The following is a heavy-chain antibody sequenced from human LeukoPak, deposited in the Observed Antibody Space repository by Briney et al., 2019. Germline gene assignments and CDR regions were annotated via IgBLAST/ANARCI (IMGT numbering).Heavy chain of an antibody. CDR3: ARAPYITIFGVVIPLHGFDP. J-gene: IGHJ5*02. V-gene: IGHV4-34*01. CDR2: INHSGST. CDR1: GGSFSGYY. D-gene: IGHD3-3*01. Sequence: PSETLSLTCAVYGGSFSGYYWSWIRQPPRQGLDWIGVINHSGSTNYNPTLKSRVTISVDTSKNQFSLKLSSVTAADTAVYYCARAPYITIFGVVIPLHGFDPWGQGTLVTVSS.